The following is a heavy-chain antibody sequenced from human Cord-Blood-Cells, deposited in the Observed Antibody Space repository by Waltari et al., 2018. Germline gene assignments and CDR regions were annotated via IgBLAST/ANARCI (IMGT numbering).Heavy chain of an antibody. Sequence: QVQLQESGPGLVKPSETLSLTCTVSGGFLRSYYWSWIPQPPGKGLEWIGYIYYSGSTNYNPSLKSRVTISVDTSKNQFSLKLSSVTAADTAVYYCARVWYCSSTSCYDAFDIWGQGTMVTVSS. CDR3: ARVWYCSSTSCYDAFDI. V-gene: IGHV4-59*01. CDR2: IYYSGST. D-gene: IGHD2-2*01. CDR1: GGFLRSYY. J-gene: IGHJ3*02.